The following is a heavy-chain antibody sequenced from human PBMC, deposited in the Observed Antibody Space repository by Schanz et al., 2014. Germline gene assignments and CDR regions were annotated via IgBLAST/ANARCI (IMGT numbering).Heavy chain of an antibody. V-gene: IGHV3-33*01. J-gene: IGHJ2*01. CDR3: ATVGSETYSIYWYFDL. CDR2: IWYDGSNK. D-gene: IGHD3-10*01. CDR1: GFTFSSYG. Sequence: QVQLVESGGGVVQPGRSLRLSCAASGFTFSSYGMHWVRQAPGKGLEWVAIIWYDGSNKYYADSVKGRFTISRDNSKNTLFLQMSSLRAEDTAVYYCATVGSETYSIYWYFDLWGRGTLVTVSS.